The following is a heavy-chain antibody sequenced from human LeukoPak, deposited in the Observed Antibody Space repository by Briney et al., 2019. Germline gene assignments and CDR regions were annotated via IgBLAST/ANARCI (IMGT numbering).Heavy chain of an antibody. Sequence: GGYLRLYCAASGFTVSSNYMSWVRQAPGKGLEWVSVIYSGGSTYYADSVKGRFTISRDNSKNTLYLQMNSLRAEDTAVYYCARDRIGGRGYSSSRWGQGTLVTVSS. J-gene: IGHJ4*02. CDR2: IYSGGST. CDR1: GFTVSSNY. V-gene: IGHV3-66*01. D-gene: IGHD6-13*01. CDR3: ARDRIGGRGYSSSR.